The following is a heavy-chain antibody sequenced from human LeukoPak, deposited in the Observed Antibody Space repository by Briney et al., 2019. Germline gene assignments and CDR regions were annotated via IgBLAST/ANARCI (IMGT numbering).Heavy chain of an antibody. J-gene: IGHJ4*02. Sequence: GGSLRLSCAASGFDFRIYGMHWVRQAPGKGLVWVSRINSDGSGTYADSMKGGCTISRDNANNMLYLQMNSLRADDTAVYYYTRDAQTCHSSGCWKPSDFWGQGALVTVSS. V-gene: IGHV3-74*01. D-gene: IGHD3-22*01. CDR1: GFDFRIYG. CDR2: INSDGSGT. CDR3: TRDAQTCHSSGCWKPSDF.